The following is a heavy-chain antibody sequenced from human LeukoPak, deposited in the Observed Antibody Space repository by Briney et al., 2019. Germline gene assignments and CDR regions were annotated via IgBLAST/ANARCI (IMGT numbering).Heavy chain of an antibody. CDR3: AKADRMVYAIGAAFDY. D-gene: IGHD2-8*01. CDR2: ISYDGSNK. V-gene: IGHV3-30*18. J-gene: IGHJ4*02. CDR1: GFTFSSYG. Sequence: GGSLRLSCAASGFTFSSYGMHWVRQAPGKGLEWVAVISYDGSNKYYADSVKGRFTISRDNSKNTLYLQMNSLRAEDTAVYYCAKADRMVYAIGAAFDYWGQGTLVTVSS.